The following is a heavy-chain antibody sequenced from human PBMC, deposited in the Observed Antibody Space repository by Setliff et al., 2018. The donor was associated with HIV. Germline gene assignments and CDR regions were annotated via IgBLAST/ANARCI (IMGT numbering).Heavy chain of an antibody. D-gene: IGHD3-16*01. CDR2: IYYSGST. J-gene: IGHJ4*02. CDR1: GDSITDGGYY. Sequence: NPSETLSLTCTVSGDSITDGGYYWSWIRQHPGKGLEWIGYIYYSGSTYYNPSLKSRLTISIDTSKNQFSLKLSSVTAADTAVYYCARLSQLALFGGIIGPYFDYWGQGTLVTVSS. CDR3: ARLSQLALFGGIIGPYFDY. V-gene: IGHV4-31*03.